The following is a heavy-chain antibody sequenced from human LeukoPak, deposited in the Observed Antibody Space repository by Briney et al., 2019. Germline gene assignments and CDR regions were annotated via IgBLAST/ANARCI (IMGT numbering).Heavy chain of an antibody. CDR2: IRYDGSIK. Sequence: PGGSLRLSCAASGFTFSSYGMHWVRQAPGKGLEWVTFIRYDGSIKYYADSVKGRFTISRDSSKNTLYLQMNSLRDEDTAVYYCAKGPYYNILTGYRKGGAFDVWGRGTMVTVSS. CDR1: GFTFSSYG. D-gene: IGHD3-9*01. J-gene: IGHJ3*01. V-gene: IGHV3-30*02. CDR3: AKGPYYNILTGYRKGGAFDV.